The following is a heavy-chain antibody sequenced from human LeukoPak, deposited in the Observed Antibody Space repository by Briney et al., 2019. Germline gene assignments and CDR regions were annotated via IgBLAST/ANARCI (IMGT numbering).Heavy chain of an antibody. Sequence: SETLSLTCTVSGGSISSYYWSWIRQPPGKGLEWIGYIYYSGSTNYNPSLKSRVTISVDTSKNQFSLKLSSVTAADTAVYYCARIRGAVAGSTNWFDHWGQGTLVTVSS. CDR2: IYYSGST. CDR3: ARIRGAVAGSTNWFDH. J-gene: IGHJ5*02. V-gene: IGHV4-59*01. D-gene: IGHD6-19*01. CDR1: GGSISSYY.